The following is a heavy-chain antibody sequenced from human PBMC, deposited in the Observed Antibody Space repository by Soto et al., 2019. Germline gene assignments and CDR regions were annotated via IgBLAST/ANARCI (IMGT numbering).Heavy chain of an antibody. Sequence: WGSLRLSCASSGFTFSSYEMNWVRQAPGKGLEWASYISSSGSTIYYADSVKGRFTISRDNSKNTLFLHLSGLTIEDTALYYCARGGSYCASSSCFPAFDYWGPGSLVTVSS. CDR3: ARGGSYCASSSCFPAFDY. V-gene: IGHV3-48*03. D-gene: IGHD2-2*01. J-gene: IGHJ4*02. CDR1: GFTFSSYE. CDR2: ISSSGSTI.